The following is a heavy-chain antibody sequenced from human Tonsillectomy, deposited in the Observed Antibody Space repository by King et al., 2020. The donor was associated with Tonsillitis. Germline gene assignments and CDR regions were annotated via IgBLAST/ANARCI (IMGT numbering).Heavy chain of an antibody. CDR3: AREGGGGMIPPGDAFDI. V-gene: IGHV3-48*03. Sequence: VQLVESGGGLVQPGGSLRLSCAASGFTFSSYEMNWVRQAPGKGLEWVSYISSSGSTIYYADSVKGRFTISRDNAKNSLYLQMNSLRAEDTAVYYCAREGGGGMIPPGDAFDIWGQGTMVTVSS. CDR2: ISSSGSTI. D-gene: IGHD3-16*01. J-gene: IGHJ3*02. CDR1: GFTFSSYE.